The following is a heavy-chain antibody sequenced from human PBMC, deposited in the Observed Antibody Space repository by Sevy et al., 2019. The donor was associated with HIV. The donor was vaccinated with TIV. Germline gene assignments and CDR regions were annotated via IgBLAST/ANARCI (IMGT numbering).Heavy chain of an antibody. Sequence: GGSLRLSCAASGFNFSNYVLHWVRQAPGKGLEWVTFISSYGNEADYVDSVKGRFTISREDSKNTLYLQMNSLGPEDTAVYYCARSILAVAGSYGMDVWGQGTTVTVSS. CDR1: GFNFSNYV. CDR2: ISSYGNEA. J-gene: IGHJ6*02. V-gene: IGHV3-30*03. D-gene: IGHD6-19*01. CDR3: ARSILAVAGSYGMDV.